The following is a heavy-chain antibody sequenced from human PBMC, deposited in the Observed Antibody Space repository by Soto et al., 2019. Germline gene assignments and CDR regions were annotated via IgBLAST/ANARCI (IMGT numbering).Heavy chain of an antibody. V-gene: IGHV4-4*07. J-gene: IGHJ5*02. CDR3: VRDGSKTLRDWFDP. D-gene: IGHD4-17*01. CDR1: GGSISKFY. CDR2: VYATGTT. Sequence: QVQLQESGPGLVKPSETLSLTCSVSGGSISKFYWSWIRKTAGKGLEWMGRVYATGTTDYNPSLRSRVAMSVDISQKTFSLRLTSVTAADTGVYYCVRDGSKTLRDWFDPWGQGKLVTVSS.